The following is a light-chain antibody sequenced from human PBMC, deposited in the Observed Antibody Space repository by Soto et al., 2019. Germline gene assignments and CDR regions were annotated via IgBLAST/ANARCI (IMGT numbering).Light chain of an antibody. CDR2: DAS. Sequence: DIVLTQSPGTLSLSPGERATLSCRASQSVSSNLAWYQQKPGQAPRLLIYDASNRVTGIPARFSGSGSGTDFTLTISSLEPEDFAVYYCQQRSNWPPITFGQGTRLEIK. CDR1: QSVSSN. CDR3: QQRSNWPPIT. J-gene: IGKJ5*01. V-gene: IGKV3-11*01.